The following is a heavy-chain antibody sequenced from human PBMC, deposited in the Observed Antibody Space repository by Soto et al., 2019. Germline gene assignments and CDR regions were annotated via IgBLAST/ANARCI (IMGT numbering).Heavy chain of an antibody. CDR3: ARSGACSGGSCYSFDP. CDR2: IIPIFGTA. CDR1: GGTFSSYA. Sequence: QVQLVQSGAEVKKPGSSVKVSCKASGGTFSSYAISWVRQAPGQGLEWMGGIIPIFGTANYAQKFQGRVTITXXEXRXXADMELSSLRSEDTAGYYCARSGACSGGSCYSFDPWGQGTLVTVSS. J-gene: IGHJ5*02. D-gene: IGHD2-15*01. V-gene: IGHV1-69*05.